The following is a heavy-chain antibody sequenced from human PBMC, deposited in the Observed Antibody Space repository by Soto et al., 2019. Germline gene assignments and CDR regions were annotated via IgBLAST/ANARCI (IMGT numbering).Heavy chain of an antibody. CDR3: ARQLPPLGTKVYFEV. Sequence: TETLWLTCTVTGDSISSRSYYWGWIRQPPGKGLEWIGSTYYSGSTYNNPSLRSRVSMSIDTSKDQFSLKLKSVTAADTALYFWARQLPPLGTKVYFEVWGPDSLVSVS. CDR2: TYYSGST. CDR1: GDSISSRSYY. V-gene: IGHV4-39*01. J-gene: IGHJ1*01. D-gene: IGHD4-4*01.